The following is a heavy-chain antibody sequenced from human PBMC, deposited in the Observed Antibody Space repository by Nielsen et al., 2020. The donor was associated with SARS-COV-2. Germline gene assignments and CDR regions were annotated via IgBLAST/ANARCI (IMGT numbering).Heavy chain of an antibody. CDR1: GFTFSSYA. CDR3: AKDPFYDFWSGYYFDY. J-gene: IGHJ4*02. Sequence: GESLKISCSASGFTFSSYAMHWVRQAPGKGLEYVSAISSNGGSTYYADSVKGRFTISRDNSKNTLYLQMNSLRAEDTAVYYCAKDPFYDFWSGYYFDYWGQGTLVTVSS. CDR2: ISSNGGST. D-gene: IGHD3-3*01. V-gene: IGHV3-64*04.